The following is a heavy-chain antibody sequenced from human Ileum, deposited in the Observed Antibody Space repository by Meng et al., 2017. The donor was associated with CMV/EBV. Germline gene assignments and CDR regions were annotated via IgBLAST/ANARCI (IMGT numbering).Heavy chain of an antibody. Sequence: GESLKISCAASGFIFSSFGMHWVRQAPGMGLEWVAFIRYDGSNEYYADSVKGRFTVSRDNSKNTLYLQMNSLRAEDTAVYYCAPICSTRCPDGFDIWGQGTMVTVSS. CDR2: IRYDGSNE. J-gene: IGHJ3*02. CDR3: APICSTRCPDGFDI. CDR1: GFIFSSFG. V-gene: IGHV3-30*02. D-gene: IGHD2-2*01.